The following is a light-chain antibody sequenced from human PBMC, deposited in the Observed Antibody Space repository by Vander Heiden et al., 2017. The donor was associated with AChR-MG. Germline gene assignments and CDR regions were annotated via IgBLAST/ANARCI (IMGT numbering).Light chain of an antibody. J-gene: IGLJ3*02. V-gene: IGLV1-40*01. CDR1: SATIGAGYG. CDR2: RNF. CDR3: QSYDTSLSTLV. Sequence: HSGLTQPPSVSGAPGQRVTISCTWSSATIGAGYGLPGYQHVPGTDTKLVIVRNFRRPSGVPDRFSADKSGTSASLAITGLQAEDEADYYCQSYDTSLSTLVFGGGTKLTVL.